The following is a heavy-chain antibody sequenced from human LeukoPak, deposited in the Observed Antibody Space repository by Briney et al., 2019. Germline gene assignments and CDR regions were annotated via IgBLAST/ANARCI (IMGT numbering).Heavy chain of an antibody. D-gene: IGHD1-7*01. CDR3: ARMMTGTGDQ. V-gene: IGHV3-30-3*01. Sequence: GRSLRLSCAASGFTFNNYAMHWVRQAPGKGLEWVAVISYDGSIKYYADSMKGRFTISRDNSKSTLYLQMNSLRVEDTAVYYCARMMTGTGDQWGQGTLLIVSS. CDR1: GFTFNNYA. J-gene: IGHJ5*02. CDR2: ISYDGSIK.